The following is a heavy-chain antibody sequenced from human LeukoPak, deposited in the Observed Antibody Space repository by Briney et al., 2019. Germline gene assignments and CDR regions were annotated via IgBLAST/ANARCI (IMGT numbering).Heavy chain of an antibody. CDR2: INPNSGGT. Sequence: ASVKVSCKASGYTFTGYYMHWVRQAPGQGLEWMGWINPNSGGTNYAQKFQGRVTMTRDTSVSTAYMELSRLRSDDTAVYYCAREMVAAAGTLDVWGKGTTVTVSS. J-gene: IGHJ6*04. CDR3: AREMVAAAGTLDV. CDR1: GYTFTGYY. V-gene: IGHV1-2*02. D-gene: IGHD6-13*01.